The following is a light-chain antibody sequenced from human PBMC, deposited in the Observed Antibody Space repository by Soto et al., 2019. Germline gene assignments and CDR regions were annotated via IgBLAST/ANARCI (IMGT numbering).Light chain of an antibody. CDR3: HQYGGSVFA. J-gene: IGKJ3*01. CDR1: QSVNNNY. Sequence: EIVLTQSPGTLSLSPGERATLSCRASQSVNNNYLAWYQQKPGRAPTLLIYGASSRATGIPERFSGSGSGTHFTLTISRLEPEDFAVYYCHQYGGSVFAFGPGTKVDIK. V-gene: IGKV3-20*01. CDR2: GAS.